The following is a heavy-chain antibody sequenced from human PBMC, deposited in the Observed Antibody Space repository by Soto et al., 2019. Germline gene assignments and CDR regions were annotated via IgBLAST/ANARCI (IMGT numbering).Heavy chain of an antibody. Sequence: QVQLVQSGAEVKKPGASVKVSCKASGYNFHSYGITWVRQAPGRGLEWLGWISAYNGETHSGQMLQGRVSLTIDIPTSTAYMELRSLRPDDTAVYYCARDLEESGDVWTGVGLYWGQGTRVTVSS. J-gene: IGHJ4*02. V-gene: IGHV1-18*01. D-gene: IGHD3-3*01. CDR1: GYNFHSYG. CDR3: ARDLEESGDVWTGVGLY. CDR2: ISAYNGET.